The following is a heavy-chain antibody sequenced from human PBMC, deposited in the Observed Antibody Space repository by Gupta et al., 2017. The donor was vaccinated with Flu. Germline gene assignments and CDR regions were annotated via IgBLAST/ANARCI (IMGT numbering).Heavy chain of an antibody. CDR2: ISVSGGST. Sequence: RGLEWFSAISVSGGSTYYADSVKGRFTISRDNSKNTLYLQMNSLRAEDTAVYYCAKGVARTRWLQLFWYFDLWGRGTLVTVSS. J-gene: IGHJ2*01. V-gene: IGHV3-23*01. CDR3: AKGVARTRWLQLFWYFDL. D-gene: IGHD5-12*01.